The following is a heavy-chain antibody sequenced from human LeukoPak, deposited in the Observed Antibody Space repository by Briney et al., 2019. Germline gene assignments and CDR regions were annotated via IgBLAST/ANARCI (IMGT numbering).Heavy chain of an antibody. CDR1: GGSISSGDYY. CDR2: IYYSGST. Sequence: SETLSLTCTVSGGSISSGDYYWSWIRQPPGKGLEWIGYIYYSGSTYYNPSLKSRVTISVDTSKNQFSLKLSSVTAADTAVYYCAREGNCSSTSCYRNWFDPWGQGTLVTVSS. CDR3: AREGNCSSTSCYRNWFDP. D-gene: IGHD2-2*01. J-gene: IGHJ5*02. V-gene: IGHV4-31*03.